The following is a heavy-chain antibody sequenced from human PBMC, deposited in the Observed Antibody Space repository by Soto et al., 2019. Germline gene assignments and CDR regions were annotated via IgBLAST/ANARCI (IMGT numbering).Heavy chain of an antibody. CDR1: GGSISSSNW. D-gene: IGHD2-2*01. J-gene: IGHJ2*01. CDR3: ARDQRTPEPSVGWYFAL. V-gene: IGHV4-4*02. CDR2: IYHSGST. Sequence: QVQLQESGPGLVKPSGTLSLTCAVSGGSISSSNWWSWVRQPPGKGLEWIGEIYHSGSTNYNPSLKSRVTISVDKSKNQLSLKLSSVTAADTAVYYCARDQRTPEPSVGWYFALWGRGTLVTVSS.